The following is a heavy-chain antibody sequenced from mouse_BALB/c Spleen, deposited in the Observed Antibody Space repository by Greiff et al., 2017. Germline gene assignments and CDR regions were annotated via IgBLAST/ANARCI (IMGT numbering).Heavy chain of an antibody. CDR2: IDPSDSYT. V-gene: IGHV1-69*02. D-gene: IGHD2-1*01. J-gene: IGHJ4*01. CDR3: ARTYYGNFSFYYYAMDY. Sequence: VQLQQPGAELVKPGASVKLSCKASGYTFTSYWMHWVKQRPGQGLEWIGEIDPSDSYTNYNQKFKGKATLTVDKSSSTAYMQLSSLTSEDSAVYYCARTYYGNFSFYYYAMDYWGQGTSVTVSS. CDR1: GYTFTSYW.